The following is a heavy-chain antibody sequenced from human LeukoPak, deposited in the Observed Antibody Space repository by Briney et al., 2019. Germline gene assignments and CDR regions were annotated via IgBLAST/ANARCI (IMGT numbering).Heavy chain of an antibody. CDR2: INHSGST. CDR1: GGSFSGYY. Sequence: PSETLSLTCAVYGGSFSGYYWSWIRQPPGKGLEWIGEINHSGSTNYNPSLKSRVTISVDTSKNQFSLKLSSVTAADTAVYYCARGIGRITIFGDNWFDPWGQGTLVTVSS. D-gene: IGHD3-3*01. CDR3: ARGIGRITIFGDNWFDP. V-gene: IGHV4-34*01. J-gene: IGHJ5*02.